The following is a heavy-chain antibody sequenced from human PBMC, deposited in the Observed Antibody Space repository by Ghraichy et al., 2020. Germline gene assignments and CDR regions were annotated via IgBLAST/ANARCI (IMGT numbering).Heavy chain of an antibody. J-gene: IGHJ3*02. D-gene: IGHD2-21*01. CDR2: IYNGSTT. Sequence: GGSLRLSCAASGFTVSSYNMSWVRQAPGKGLEWVSAIYNGSTTYYADSVKGRFTISRDNSKNTLYLQMNSLRAEDTAVYYCARDRGDDAFDIWGQGTMVTVTS. V-gene: IGHV3-53*01. CDR3: ARDRGDDAFDI. CDR1: GFTVSSYN.